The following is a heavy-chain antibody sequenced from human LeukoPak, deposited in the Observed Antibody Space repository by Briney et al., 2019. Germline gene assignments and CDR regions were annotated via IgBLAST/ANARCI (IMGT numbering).Heavy chain of an antibody. Sequence: PGGSLRLSCAASGFTFSRYAMNWVRQAPGKGLEWVSAISGSGGSTYYADSVKGRFTISRDNSKNTLYLQMNSLRAEDTAVYYCATFSTGFDYWGQGTLVTVSS. CDR1: GFTFSRYA. J-gene: IGHJ4*02. CDR2: ISGSGGST. V-gene: IGHV3-23*01. D-gene: IGHD2-2*01. CDR3: ATFSTGFDY.